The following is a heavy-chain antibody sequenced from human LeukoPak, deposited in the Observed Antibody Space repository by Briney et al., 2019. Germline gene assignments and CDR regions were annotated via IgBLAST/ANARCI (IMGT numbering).Heavy chain of an antibody. J-gene: IGHJ3*02. D-gene: IGHD7-27*01. CDR2: IYPTDSDT. Sequence: GESLKISCKGSGYSFTSYWIGWVRQMPGKGLEWMGFIYPTDSDTRYSPSFQGQVTISADKSISTAYLQLSTLKASDTAMYYCARSMTLAGDAFDIWGQGTMVTVSS. CDR1: GYSFTSYW. CDR3: ARSMTLAGDAFDI. V-gene: IGHV5-51*01.